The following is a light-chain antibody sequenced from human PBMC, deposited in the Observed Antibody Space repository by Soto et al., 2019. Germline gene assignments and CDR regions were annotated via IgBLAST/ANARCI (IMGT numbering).Light chain of an antibody. V-gene: IGKV3-11*01. CDR2: DAT. CDR3: QQRIDWPVT. CDR1: PSVGNY. Sequence: EIVLTQSPATLSLSPGERATRSCRASPSVGNYLAWYQQKPGQAPRLLIYDATNRAPGIPARFSGSGSGTDFTLTISSLEPEDFAVYYCQQRIDWPVTFGQGTRLEIK. J-gene: IGKJ5*01.